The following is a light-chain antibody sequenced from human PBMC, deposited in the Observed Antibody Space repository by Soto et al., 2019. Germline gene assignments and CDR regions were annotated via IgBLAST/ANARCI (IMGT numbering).Light chain of an antibody. CDR3: QWYGASPPWT. Sequence: EFVLTQAPGTLSLSPGESATRXXRVSQIVDSRYLASYQQKLGQAPRLXXYGTTNRATGVPDRFSGSGSGTDFTLNISRLEPEDSAVFYCQWYGASPPWTFGQGTKVDIK. J-gene: IGKJ1*01. CDR2: GTT. CDR1: QIVDSRY. V-gene: IGKV3-20*01.